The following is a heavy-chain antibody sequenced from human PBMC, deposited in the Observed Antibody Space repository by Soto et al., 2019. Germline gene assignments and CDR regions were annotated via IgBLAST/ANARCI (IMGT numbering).Heavy chain of an antibody. CDR1: GFTFSSYA. CDR3: AKKYPGTRPFDY. CDR2: IGTNSDT. V-gene: IGHV3-23*01. Sequence: PGGSLRISCAGSGFTFSSYAMNWVRQAPGKGLEWVSAIGTNSDTYYADSVKGRFTISRDNFKTTLYLQMNSLRAEDAALYYCAKKYPGTRPFDYWGQGTLVTVSS. D-gene: IGHD2-2*01. J-gene: IGHJ4*02.